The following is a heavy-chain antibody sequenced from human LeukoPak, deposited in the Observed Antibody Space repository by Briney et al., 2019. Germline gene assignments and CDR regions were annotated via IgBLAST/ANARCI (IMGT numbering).Heavy chain of an antibody. CDR3: ASDRLGGNSYLNGFDP. CDR2: SYYSGST. V-gene: IGHV4-59*01. D-gene: IGHD4-23*01. CDR1: GGSISSYY. J-gene: IGHJ5*02. Sequence: SETLSLTCTVSGGSISSYYWSWIRQPPGKGLEWIGYSYYSGSTNYNPSLKSRVTISVDTSKNQFSLKLSSVTAADTAVYYCASDRLGGNSYLNGFDPWGQGTLVTVSS.